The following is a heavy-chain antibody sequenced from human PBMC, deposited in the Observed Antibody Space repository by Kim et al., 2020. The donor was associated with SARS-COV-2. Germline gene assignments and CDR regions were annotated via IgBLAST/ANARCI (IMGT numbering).Heavy chain of an antibody. CDR2: ISSSSSYI. V-gene: IGHV3-21*01. Sequence: GGSLRLSCAASGFTFSSYSMNWVRQAPGKGLEWVSSISSSSSYIYYADSVKGRFTISRDNAKNSLYLQMNSLRAEDTAVYYCASILNYYGSGREFDYWGQGTLVTVSS. CDR1: GFTFSSYS. CDR3: ASILNYYGSGREFDY. D-gene: IGHD3-10*01. J-gene: IGHJ4*02.